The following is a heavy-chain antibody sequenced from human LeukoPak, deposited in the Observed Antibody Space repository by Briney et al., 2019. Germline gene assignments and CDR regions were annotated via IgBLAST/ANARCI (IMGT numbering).Heavy chain of an antibody. CDR2: ISDSGVGT. CDR1: GITFSNYA. D-gene: IGHD2/OR15-2a*01. Sequence: GGSLRLSCAASGITFSNYAMTWVRQAPGKGLEWVSTISDSGVGTYYADSVKGRFTISRDNSKNTLYLQMNSLRAEDTAVYYCAKLLVAYWGQGTLVTVSS. V-gene: IGHV3-23*01. CDR3: AKLLVAY. J-gene: IGHJ4*02.